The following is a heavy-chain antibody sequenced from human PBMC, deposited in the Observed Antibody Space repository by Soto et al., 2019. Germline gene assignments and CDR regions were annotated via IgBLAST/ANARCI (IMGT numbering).Heavy chain of an antibody. J-gene: IGHJ5*02. Sequence: SETLSLTCAVSGYSISSGYYWGWIRQPPGKGLEWIGSIYHSGSTYYNPSLKSRVTISVDTSKNQFSLKLSSVTAQDTAVYYCARVGAAGENWFDPWGQGTMVTVS. CDR3: ARVGAAGENWFDP. D-gene: IGHD6-13*01. CDR1: GYSISSGYY. V-gene: IGHV4-38-2*01. CDR2: IYHSGST.